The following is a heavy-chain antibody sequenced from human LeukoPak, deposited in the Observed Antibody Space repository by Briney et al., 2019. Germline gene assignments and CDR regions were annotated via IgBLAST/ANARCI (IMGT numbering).Heavy chain of an antibody. J-gene: IGHJ6*04. D-gene: IGHD3-10*01. Sequence: GASVKVSCKASGYTVTGYYMHWVRQAPGQGLEWMGWINRNSGGTNYAQKFQGWVTMTRDTSISTAYMELSRLRSDDTAVYYCARSTGSGSMGKDYYYYGMDVWGKGTTVTVSS. CDR2: INRNSGGT. CDR3: ARSTGSGSMGKDYYYYGMDV. CDR1: GYTVTGYY. V-gene: IGHV1-2*04.